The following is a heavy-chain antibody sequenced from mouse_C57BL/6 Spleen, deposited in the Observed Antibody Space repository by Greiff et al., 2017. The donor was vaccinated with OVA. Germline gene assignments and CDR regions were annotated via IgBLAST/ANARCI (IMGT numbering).Heavy chain of an antibody. D-gene: IGHD6-1*01. CDR2: ISSGSSTI. CDR3: AREDVYPLLYFDV. Sequence: EVKLVESGGGLVKPGGSLKLSCAASGFTFSDYGMHWVRQAPEKGLEWVAYISSGSSTIYYADTVKGRFTISRDNAKNTLFLQMTSLRSEDTAMYYCAREDVYPLLYFDVWGTGTTVTVSS. CDR1: GFTFSDYG. J-gene: IGHJ1*03. V-gene: IGHV5-17*01.